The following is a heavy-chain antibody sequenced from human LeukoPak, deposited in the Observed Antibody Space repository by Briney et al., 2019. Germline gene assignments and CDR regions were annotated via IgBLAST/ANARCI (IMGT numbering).Heavy chain of an antibody. Sequence: PGRSLRLSCAASGFTFSSYAMHWVRQAPGKGLEWVAVISYDGSNKYYADFVKGRFTISRDNSKNTLYLQMNSLRAEDTAVYYCAKDFIVGAEGLYFDYWGQGTLVTVSS. CDR1: GFTFSSYA. V-gene: IGHV3-30-3*01. D-gene: IGHD1-26*01. CDR2: ISYDGSNK. CDR3: AKDFIVGAEGLYFDY. J-gene: IGHJ4*02.